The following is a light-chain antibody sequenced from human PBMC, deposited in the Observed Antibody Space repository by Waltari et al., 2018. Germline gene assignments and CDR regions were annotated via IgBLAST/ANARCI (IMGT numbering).Light chain of an antibody. V-gene: IGKV1-9*01. J-gene: IGKJ4*01. CDR2: DAS. CDR1: QGIATF. CDR3: QQFNTFPLT. Sequence: DIQLTQSPPFLSASVGDRVTITCRASQGIATFLTWYQLKPGKAPELLIYDASTLQTGVPSRFSASGSGTDFTLTISSLQPEDFATYYCQQFNTFPLTFGGGTKVEVK.